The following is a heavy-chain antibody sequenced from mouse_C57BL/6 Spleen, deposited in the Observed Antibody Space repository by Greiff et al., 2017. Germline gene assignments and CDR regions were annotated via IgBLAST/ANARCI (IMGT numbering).Heavy chain of an antibody. CDR1: GYTFTSYW. Sequence: QVQLQQPGAELVKPGASVKLSCKASGYTFTSYWMHWVKQRPGQGLEWIGMIHPNSGSTNYNEKFKSKATLTVDKSSSTAYMQLSSLTSEDSAVXYCARSSFTLYYFDYWGQGTTLTVSS. J-gene: IGHJ2*01. V-gene: IGHV1-64*01. CDR2: IHPNSGST. CDR3: ARSSFTLYYFDY.